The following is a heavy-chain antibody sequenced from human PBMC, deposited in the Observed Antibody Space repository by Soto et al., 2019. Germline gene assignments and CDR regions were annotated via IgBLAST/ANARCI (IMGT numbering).Heavy chain of an antibody. CDR1: GVSLRTTNW. CDR3: TRDGGSHWFDP. Sequence: QIHLEQSGPGLVKPSGALSLACAVSGVSLRTTNWWSWVRLSPDKGLEWIGEIDQTGSTNYAPSLESRVTLSMDKSKNQLSLTLRSVTAADTAVYYCTRDGGSHWFDPWGQGIQVTVS. CDR2: IDQTGST. V-gene: IGHV4-4*02. J-gene: IGHJ5*02.